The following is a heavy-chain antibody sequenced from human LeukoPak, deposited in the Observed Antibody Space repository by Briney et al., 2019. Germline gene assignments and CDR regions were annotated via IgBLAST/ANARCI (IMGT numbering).Heavy chain of an antibody. CDR1: GASLSRSDYY. CDR3: ARDGVTSGAVTGEVLI. Sequence: KSSETLSLTRTVPGASLSRSDYYWGWIRQPPGKGLEWIARILYTGSTYYNPSPSLKSRVTISVDTSKTQFSLRLPSVTAADTAIYYCARDGVTSGAVTGEVLIWGQGTLVTVSS. J-gene: IGHJ3*02. V-gene: IGHV4-39*07. CDR2: ILYTGST. D-gene: IGHD7-27*01.